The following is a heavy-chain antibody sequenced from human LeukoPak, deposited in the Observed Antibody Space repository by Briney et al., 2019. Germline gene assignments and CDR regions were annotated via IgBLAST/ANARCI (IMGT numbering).Heavy chain of an antibody. CDR1: GFTFSTYY. V-gene: IGHV3-21*04. J-gene: IGHJ4*02. CDR2: ITGSSSYI. Sequence: GGSLRLSCAASGFTFSTYYMNWVRQAPGKGLEWVSFITGSSSYIYYTDSVKGRFTISRDNAKNSLFLQMNSLRAEDTAVYYCAKPGAPYGDYYYFDYWGQGTLVTVSS. D-gene: IGHD4-17*01. CDR3: AKPGAPYGDYYYFDY.